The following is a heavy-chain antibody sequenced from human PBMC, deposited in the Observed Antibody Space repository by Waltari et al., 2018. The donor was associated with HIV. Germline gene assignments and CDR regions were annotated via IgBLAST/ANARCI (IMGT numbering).Heavy chain of an antibody. J-gene: IGHJ6*02. CDR2: FNPRSARV. CDR3: AKDIGGGHPYYYYGMDV. Sequence: EVQVVESGGGLVQPGGSLRLYCEASGFDFHDFAMHWVRQIPGKGLEWVSAFNPRSARVGYADSVKGRFIISRDNAKNSLFLQMDSLRPEDTALYYCAKDIGGGHPYYYYGMDVWGQGTTVTVSS. V-gene: IGHV3-9*01. CDR1: GFDFHDFA. D-gene: IGHD3-16*01.